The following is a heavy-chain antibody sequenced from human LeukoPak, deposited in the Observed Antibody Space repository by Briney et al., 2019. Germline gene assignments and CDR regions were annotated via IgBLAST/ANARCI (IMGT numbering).Heavy chain of an antibody. Sequence: GGPLRLSCAASGFTFRSYWMHWVRQAPGKGLEWVSSISTSSSYVYYADSVKGRFTISRDNAKNSLYLQMNSLSAEDTAVYYCAREVGATANWFDPWGQGTLVTVSS. CDR1: GFTFRSYW. CDR3: AREVGATANWFDP. J-gene: IGHJ5*02. CDR2: ISTSSSYV. D-gene: IGHD1-26*01. V-gene: IGHV3-21*06.